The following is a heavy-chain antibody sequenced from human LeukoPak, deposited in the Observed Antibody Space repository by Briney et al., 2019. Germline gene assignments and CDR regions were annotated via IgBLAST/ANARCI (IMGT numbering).Heavy chain of an antibody. CDR3: AKWGDYDVLTGYYDSDY. D-gene: IGHD3-9*01. V-gene: IGHV3-23*01. CDR1: GFTFSSYA. J-gene: IGHJ4*02. CDR2: VSGRDTST. Sequence: GGSLRLSCAASGFTFSSYAMSWVRQAPGKGLEWVSAVSGRDTSTYYTDSVKGRFTISRDNSKNTLYLQMNSLSAEDTAIYYCAKWGDYDVLTGYYDSDYWGQGTLVTVSS.